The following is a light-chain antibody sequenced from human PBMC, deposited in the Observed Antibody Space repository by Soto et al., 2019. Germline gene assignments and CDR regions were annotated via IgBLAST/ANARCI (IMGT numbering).Light chain of an antibody. Sequence: DIQMTQSPSSVSASVGDRVTITCRASQGISNWLAWYQQKPGKAPKLLIYAASSLQSGVPSRFSGSGSGTDFTLAISSLQPEDFAPYSCQQGNRCRVTFAQGTRLEIK. V-gene: IGKV1-12*01. CDR2: AAS. CDR1: QGISNW. J-gene: IGKJ5*01. CDR3: QQGNRCRVT.